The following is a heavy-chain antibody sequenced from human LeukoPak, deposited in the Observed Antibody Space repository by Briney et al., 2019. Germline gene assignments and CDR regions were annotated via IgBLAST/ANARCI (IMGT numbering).Heavy chain of an antibody. D-gene: IGHD3-3*01. J-gene: IGHJ6*03. V-gene: IGHV3-30-3*01. CDR2: ISYDGSNK. Sequence: PGRSLRLSCAASGFTFSSYAMHWVRQAPGKGRNGGAVISYDGSNKYYADSVKGRFTISRDNSKNTLYLQMNSLRAEDTAVYYCARAPPTIFGVVWNYMDVWGKGTTVTVSS. CDR1: GFTFSSYA. CDR3: ARAPPTIFGVVWNYMDV.